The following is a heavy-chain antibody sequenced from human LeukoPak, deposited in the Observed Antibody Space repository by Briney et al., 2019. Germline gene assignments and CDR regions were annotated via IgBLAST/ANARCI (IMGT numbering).Heavy chain of an antibody. CDR2: IYHSGST. Sequence: SETLSLTCTVSGYSISSGYYWGWIRQPPGKGLEWIGSIYHSGSTYYNPSLKSRVTISVDTSKNQFSLKLSSVTAADTAEYYCARDTYSSGWSFDYWGQGTLVTVSS. D-gene: IGHD6-19*01. J-gene: IGHJ4*02. V-gene: IGHV4-38-2*02. CDR3: ARDTYSSGWSFDY. CDR1: GYSISSGYY.